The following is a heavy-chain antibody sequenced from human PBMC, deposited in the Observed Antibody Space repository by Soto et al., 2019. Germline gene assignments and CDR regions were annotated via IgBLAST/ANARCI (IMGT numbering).Heavy chain of an antibody. CDR3: AREVVGPSSSWYYFDY. V-gene: IGHV3-13*01. CDR2: IGTAGDT. J-gene: IGHJ4*02. D-gene: IGHD6-13*01. Sequence: GGSLSLSCAASGFTFSSYDMHWVRQATGKGLEWVSAIGTAGDTYYPGSVKGRFTISRENAKNSLYLQMNSLRAEDTAVYYCAREVVGPSSSWYYFDYWGQGTLVTVSS. CDR1: GFTFSSYD.